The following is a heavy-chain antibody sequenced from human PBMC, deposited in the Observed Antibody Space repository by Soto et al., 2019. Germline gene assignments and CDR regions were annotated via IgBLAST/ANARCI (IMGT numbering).Heavy chain of an antibody. CDR2: IIPIFGTA. CDR3: SLAGARPGEYYYGMDV. Sequence: QVQLVQSGAEVKKPGSSVKVSCKASGGTVSSYAISWVRQAPGQGLEWMGGIIPIFGTADYAQKFQGRVTITAAVVTSPAYMEVCSVRSEDTAVSYGSLAGARPGEYYYGMDVWGQGTTFTVSS. D-gene: IGHD3-10*01. CDR1: GGTVSSYA. J-gene: IGHJ6*02. V-gene: IGHV1-69*12.